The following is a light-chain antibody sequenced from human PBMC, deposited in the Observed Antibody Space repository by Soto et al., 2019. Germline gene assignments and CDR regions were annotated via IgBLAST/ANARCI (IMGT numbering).Light chain of an antibody. CDR3: QQYTNWPPWT. J-gene: IGKJ1*01. CDR1: QTISNK. V-gene: IGKV3-15*01. Sequence: EIVMTQAPATLAVSPGERATLSCRAGQTISNKLAWYQQKPGQAPRLLIYGASTRATGIPSRFSGSGSGTEFTLTISSLQSEDFAVYYCQQYTNWPPWTFGQGTKVEIK. CDR2: GAS.